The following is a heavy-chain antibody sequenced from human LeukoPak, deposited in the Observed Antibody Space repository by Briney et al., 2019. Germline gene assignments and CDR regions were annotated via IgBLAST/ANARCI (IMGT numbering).Heavy chain of an antibody. J-gene: IGHJ6*02. CDR3: ARRFYYAMDV. CDR2: INPNSGDT. CDR1: RYSFTGYF. D-gene: IGHD3-16*01. V-gene: IGHV1-2*02. Sequence: ASVKVSCKASRYSFTGYFMQWVRQAPGQGLEWIGWINPNSGDTNYAQKFQGRVTMTADTSISTAYMELSRLRSDDAAVYYCARRFYYAMDVWGQGTTVTVSS.